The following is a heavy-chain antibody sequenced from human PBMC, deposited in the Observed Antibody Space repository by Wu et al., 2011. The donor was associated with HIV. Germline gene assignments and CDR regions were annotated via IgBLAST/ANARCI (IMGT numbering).Heavy chain of an antibody. D-gene: IGHD3-22*01. CDR2: ISAYNGNR. CDR3: ARVYGYYYDSSGYYKYNWFDP. J-gene: IGHJ5*02. V-gene: IGHV1-18*04. CDR1: GYTFTDYY. Sequence: QVRLVQSGADVKQPGASVKVSCKASGYTFTDYYIHWVRQAPGQGLEWMGWISAYNGNRHYVQKFEGRVTMTTDTSTSTAYMDLRSLTSDDTAVYYCARVYGYYYDSSGYYKYNWFDPWAEGTLVTVSS.